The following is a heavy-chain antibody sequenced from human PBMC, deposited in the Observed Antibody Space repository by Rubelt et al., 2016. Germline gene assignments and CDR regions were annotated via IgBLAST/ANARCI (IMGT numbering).Heavy chain of an antibody. CDR3: ARRRTGPQNWFDP. J-gene: IGHJ5*02. D-gene: IGHD1-14*01. CDR1: GGSISGSSYY. V-gene: IGHV4-39*01. CDR2: IFSSGST. Sequence: QQQLQESGPGLVKPSETLSLTCIVSGGSISGSSYYWGWIRQPPGKGLEWIASIFSSGSTSYSPSLKSRFTLSVATSKNQFSLKLKSVTAAETAVYYCARRRTGPQNWFDPWGQGTLVTVSS.